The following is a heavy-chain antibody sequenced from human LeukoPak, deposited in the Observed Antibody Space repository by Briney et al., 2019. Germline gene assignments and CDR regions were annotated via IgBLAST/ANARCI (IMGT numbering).Heavy chain of an antibody. CDR1: GFTFSSYS. D-gene: IGHD3-10*01. J-gene: IGHJ4*02. Sequence: GGSLRLSCAASGFTFSSYSMNWVRQAPGKGLEWVANMKQDGSEKYYVDSVKGRFTISRDNAKNSLYLQMNSLRAEDTAVYYCARREVVREKNFDYWGQGTLVTVSS. V-gene: IGHV3-7*01. CDR2: MKQDGSEK. CDR3: ARREVVREKNFDY.